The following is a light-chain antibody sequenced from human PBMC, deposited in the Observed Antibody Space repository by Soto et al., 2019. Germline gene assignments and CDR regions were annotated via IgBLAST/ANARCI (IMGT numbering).Light chain of an antibody. CDR3: QQYGSSPQT. V-gene: IGKV3-20*01. J-gene: IGKJ1*01. CDR1: QSVTKTY. Sequence: EIVLTQSPGTLSLSPGDSATLSCRASQSVTKTYLAWYQQKPGQAPRLLIYDASSRATGIPDRFSGSGSGTDFTLTINRLEPEDFAVYYCQQYGSSPQTFGQGTKVDIK. CDR2: DAS.